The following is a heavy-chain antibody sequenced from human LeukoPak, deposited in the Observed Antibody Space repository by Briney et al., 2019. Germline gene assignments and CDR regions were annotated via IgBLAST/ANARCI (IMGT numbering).Heavy chain of an antibody. D-gene: IGHD3-22*01. CDR1: GYSFTSYW. CDR2: IYPGGSDT. CDR3: ARLPHYYDSSGYHGGYYFDY. V-gene: IGHV5-51*01. J-gene: IGHJ4*02. Sequence: GESLKISCKGSGYSFTSYWIGWVRQMPGKGLEWMGLIYPGGSDTRYSPSFQGQVTISADKSISTAYLQWSSLKASDTAMYYCARLPHYYDSSGYHGGYYFDYWGQGTLVTVSS.